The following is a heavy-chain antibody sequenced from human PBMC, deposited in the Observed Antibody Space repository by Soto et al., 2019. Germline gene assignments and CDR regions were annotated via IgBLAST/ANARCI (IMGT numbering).Heavy chain of an antibody. CDR1: GGALSTLS. J-gene: IGHJ4*02. D-gene: IGHD3-10*01. V-gene: IGHV1-69*01. CDR2: VIDIFGTS. Sequence: QVQLVQSGAEVKQPGASVTVSCTASGGALSTLSINWMRQTPGQGLEWMGGVIDIFGTSSFAQKFQGRVTFTADESTTTAYMELSGLTSEDTAIYFCATGNLSMAGQHFDYRGQGTLVTVSS. CDR3: ATGNLSMAGQHFDY.